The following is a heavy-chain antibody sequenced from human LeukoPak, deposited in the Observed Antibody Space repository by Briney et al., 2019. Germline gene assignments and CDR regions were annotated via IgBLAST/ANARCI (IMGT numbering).Heavy chain of an antibody. J-gene: IGHJ4*02. Sequence: GASVKVSCKASGYTFTGYYMHWVRQAPGQGLEWMGWINPNSGGTNYAQKFQGRVTMTRDTSISTAYMELSSLRSEDTAVYYCARSSSSYGIKYYFDYWGQGTLVTVSS. CDR3: ARSSSSYGIKYYFDY. CDR1: GYTFTGYY. CDR2: INPNSGGT. V-gene: IGHV1-2*02. D-gene: IGHD5-12*01.